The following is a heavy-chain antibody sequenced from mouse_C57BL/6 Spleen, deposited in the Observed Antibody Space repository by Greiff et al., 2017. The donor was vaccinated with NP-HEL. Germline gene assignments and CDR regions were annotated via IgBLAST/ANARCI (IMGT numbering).Heavy chain of an antibody. D-gene: IGHD2-1*01. CDR1: GFNIKDYY. J-gene: IGHJ4*01. CDR3: TLYSYAMDY. V-gene: IGHV14-1*01. Sequence: DVQLQQSGAELVRPGASVKLSCTASGFNIKDYYMHWVKQRPEQGLEWIGRIDPEDGDTEYAPKFQGKATMTADTSSNTAYLQLSSLTSEDTAVYYCTLYSYAMDYWGQGTSVTVSS. CDR2: IDPEDGDT.